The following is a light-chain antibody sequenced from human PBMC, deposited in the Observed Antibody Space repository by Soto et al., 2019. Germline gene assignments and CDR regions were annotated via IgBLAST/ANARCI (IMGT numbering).Light chain of an antibody. CDR2: SAS. CDR1: QSVTNN. CDR3: QQYGSSPPLFT. V-gene: IGKV3-15*01. J-gene: IGKJ3*01. Sequence: EIVMTQSPATLSVSPGEGATLSCRASQSVTNNLAWYQQKPGQSPTLLIYSASTRATGIPARFSGSGSGTEFTLTISSLQSEDFAVYYCQQYGSSPPLFTFGPGTKVDIK.